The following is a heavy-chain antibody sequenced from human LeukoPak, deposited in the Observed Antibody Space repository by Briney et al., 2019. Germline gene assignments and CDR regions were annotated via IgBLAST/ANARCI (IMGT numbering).Heavy chain of an antibody. J-gene: IGHJ4*02. CDR3: ARVRLGIVDY. CDR1: GGSISSYY. V-gene: IGHV4-59*01. CDR2: IYYSGST. D-gene: IGHD7-27*01. Sequence: PLETLSLTCTVSGGSISSYYWSWIRQPPGKGLEWIGYIYYSGSTNYNPSLKSRVTISVDTSKNQFSLKLSSVTAADTAVYYCARVRLGIVDYWGQGTLVTVSS.